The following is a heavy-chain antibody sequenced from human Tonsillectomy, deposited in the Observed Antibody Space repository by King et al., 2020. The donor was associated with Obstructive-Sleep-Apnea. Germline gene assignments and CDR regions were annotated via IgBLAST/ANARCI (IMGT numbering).Heavy chain of an antibody. D-gene: IGHD3-22*01. Sequence: QLQESGPGLVKPSETLSLTCTVSGGSISSYYWSWIRQPPGKGLGWIGYIYYTVSTHNNPSLTRRVTISVDTSKNQFSLKLSSVTAPDTPVYYCARVKFEDSSGYYYFDYWGQGTLVTVSS. CDR2: IYYTVST. CDR1: GGSISSYY. CDR3: ARVKFEDSSGYYYFDY. J-gene: IGHJ4*02. V-gene: IGHV4-59*01.